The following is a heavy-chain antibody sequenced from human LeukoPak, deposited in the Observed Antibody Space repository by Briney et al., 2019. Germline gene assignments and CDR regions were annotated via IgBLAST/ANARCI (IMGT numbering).Heavy chain of an antibody. V-gene: IGHV4-59*01. CDR2: IYYSGST. CDR1: GGSISSYY. J-gene: IGHJ4*02. D-gene: IGHD6-19*01. CDR3: ARGYSSGWYYFDY. Sequence: SETQSLTCTVSGGSISSYYWSWIRQPPGKGLEWIGYIYYSGSTNYNPSLKSRVTISVDTSKNQFSLKLSSVTAADTAVYYCARGYSSGWYYFDYWGQGTLVTVSS.